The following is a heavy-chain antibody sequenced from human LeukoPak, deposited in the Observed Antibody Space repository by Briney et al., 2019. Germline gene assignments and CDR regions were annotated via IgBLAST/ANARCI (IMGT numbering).Heavy chain of an antibody. D-gene: IGHD2-8*01. CDR3: ARDRGECTNGVCYYHDFDY. J-gene: IGHJ4*02. V-gene: IGHV3-7*01. Sequence: GGSLRLSCAASGFTFSNYWMTWLRQAPGKGLEWVANIKQDGSEKYYVDSVKGRFTISRDNAKNSLSLHMNSLRAEDTAVYYCARDRGECTNGVCYYHDFDYWGQGTLVTVSS. CDR1: GFTFSNYW. CDR2: IKQDGSEK.